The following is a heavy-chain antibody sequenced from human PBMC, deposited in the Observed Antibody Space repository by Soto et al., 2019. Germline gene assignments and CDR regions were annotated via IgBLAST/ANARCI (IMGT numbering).Heavy chain of an antibody. CDR3: ARVEGGMVAY. D-gene: IGHD1-26*01. J-gene: IGHJ4*02. CDR1: GFTVSSNY. CDR2: IYSGGST. V-gene: IGHV3-53*01. Sequence: GGSLSLSCAASGFTVSSNYMSWVRQAPGKGLEWVSVIYSGGSTYYADSVKGRFTISRDNSKDTLYLQMNSLRAEDTAVYYCARVEGGMVAYWGQGTLVTVSS.